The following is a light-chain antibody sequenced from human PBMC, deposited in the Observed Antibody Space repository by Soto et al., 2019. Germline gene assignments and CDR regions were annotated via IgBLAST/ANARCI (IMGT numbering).Light chain of an antibody. Sequence: DIQMTQSPSSLSASVGDRVTITCRASQSIRNYVNWYQQKPGKAPKFLIYVASTLQSGHPSRFSRSGSGTDFTLTITSLQPEDFATYYCQHNYSTPYTFGPGTKLEIK. J-gene: IGKJ2*01. CDR1: QSIRNY. CDR3: QHNYSTPYT. V-gene: IGKV1-39*01. CDR2: VAS.